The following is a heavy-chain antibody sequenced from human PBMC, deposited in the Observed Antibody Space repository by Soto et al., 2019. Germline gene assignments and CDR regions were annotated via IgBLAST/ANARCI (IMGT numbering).Heavy chain of an antibody. CDR1: GGTFSSYA. J-gene: IGHJ6*02. Sequence: SVKVSCKASGGTFSSYAISWVRQAPGQGLEWMGGIIPIFGTANYAQKFQGRVTITADESTSTAYMELSSLRSEDTAVYYCARVNGYDYVWGSYRPNYYYGMDVWGQGTTVTVYS. CDR3: ARVNGYDYVWGSYRPNYYYGMDV. D-gene: IGHD3-16*02. CDR2: IIPIFGTA. V-gene: IGHV1-69*13.